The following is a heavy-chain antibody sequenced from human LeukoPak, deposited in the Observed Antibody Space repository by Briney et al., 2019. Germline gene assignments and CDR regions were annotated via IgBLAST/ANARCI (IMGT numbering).Heavy chain of an antibody. CDR1: GGSISSTAYY. D-gene: IGHD3-10*01. Sequence: SETLSLTCIVSGGSISSTAYYWGWIRQPPGRGLEWIATIYYSGTTYYNPSLESRVTISVDTSKNQFSLKLSSVTAADTSVYYCSRQGVRGTYYYAMDVWGQGTTVTVSS. CDR3: SRQGVRGTYYYAMDV. V-gene: IGHV4-39*01. CDR2: IYYSGTT. J-gene: IGHJ6*02.